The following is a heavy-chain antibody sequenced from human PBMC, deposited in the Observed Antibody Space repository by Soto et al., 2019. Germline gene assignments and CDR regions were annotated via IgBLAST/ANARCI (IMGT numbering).Heavy chain of an antibody. CDR1: GFTFSSYA. J-gene: IGHJ6*02. V-gene: IGHV3-23*01. CDR3: AKVAAARAYYYYGMDV. CDR2: ISGSGGST. D-gene: IGHD6-13*01. Sequence: VQLLESGGGLVQPGGSLRLSCAASGFTFSSYAMSWVRQAPGKGLEWVSAISGSGGSTYYADSVKGRFTISRDNSKNTLYLQMNSLRAEDTAVYYCAKVAAARAYYYYGMDVWGQGTTVTVSS.